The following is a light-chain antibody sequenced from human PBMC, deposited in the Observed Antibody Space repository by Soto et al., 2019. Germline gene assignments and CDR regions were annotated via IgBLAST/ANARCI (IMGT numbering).Light chain of an antibody. Sequence: QSALTQPRSVSGPPGQSVSISCSGTSSDVGTYNYVSWYQQHPGKAPKLMIYDVSKRPSGVPDRFSGSKSGNTASLTISGLQAEDEADYYRCSYAGGYTHAVFGGGTKVTVL. V-gene: IGLV2-11*01. CDR2: DVS. CDR1: SSDVGTYNY. CDR3: CSYAGGYTHAV. J-gene: IGLJ2*01.